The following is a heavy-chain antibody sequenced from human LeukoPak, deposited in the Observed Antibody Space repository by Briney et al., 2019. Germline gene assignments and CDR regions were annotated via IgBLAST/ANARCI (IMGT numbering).Heavy chain of an antibody. J-gene: IGHJ4*02. CDR3: ARDLYSSSWYPFAY. V-gene: IGHV1-2*02. Sequence: AAVNVSCKASGYTFTGYYMHWVRQAPAQGLEWMGWINPNSGGTNYAQKFQGRVTMTRDTSISTAYIALSRLRSDDTAVYYCARDLYSSSWYPFAYWGQGTLVTVSS. CDR1: GYTFTGYY. CDR2: INPNSGGT. D-gene: IGHD6-13*01.